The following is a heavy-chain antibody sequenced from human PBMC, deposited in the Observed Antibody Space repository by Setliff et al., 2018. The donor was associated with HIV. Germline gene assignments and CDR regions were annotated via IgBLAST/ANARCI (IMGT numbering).Heavy chain of an antibody. D-gene: IGHD2-15*01. CDR1: GGSISIGGYY. CDR3: ARGGGSRAATSSYYYMDV. J-gene: IGHJ6*03. V-gene: IGHV4-31*03. CDR2: IYHNGST. Sequence: PSETLSLTCTVSGGSISIGGYYWGWIRQHPGKGLEWIGYIYHNGSTYYNPSLKRRVIISVDTSKNQFSLKLSSVTAADTAVYYCARGGGSRAATSSYYYMDVWGKGTTVTVSS.